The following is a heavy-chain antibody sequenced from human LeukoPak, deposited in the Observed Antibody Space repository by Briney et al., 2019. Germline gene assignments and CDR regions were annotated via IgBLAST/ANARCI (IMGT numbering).Heavy chain of an antibody. Sequence: GGSLRLPCAASGFTFSSYAISGVRRAPGRGREGVSAISGSGGSTYYADSVKGRYTISRDNSKNTLYLQMNSLRAEDTAVYYCARSGWYEDYYYYGMDVWGQGTTVTVSS. CDR1: GFTFSSYA. V-gene: IGHV3-23*01. CDR3: ARSGWYEDYYYYGMDV. D-gene: IGHD6-19*01. J-gene: IGHJ6*02. CDR2: ISGSGGST.